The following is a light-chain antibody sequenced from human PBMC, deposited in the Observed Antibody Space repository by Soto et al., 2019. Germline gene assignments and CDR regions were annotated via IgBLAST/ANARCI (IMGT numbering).Light chain of an antibody. V-gene: IGKV1-39*01. Sequence: DIQMTQSPSSLSASVGDRVTITCRASQSISSYLNWYQQKPGKAPKLLIYAASSLQSGVPSRFSGSGSGTDFTLTISSLQPEDFATYYCQQSYNTLRTFGQGTKLEIK. CDR1: QSISSY. J-gene: IGKJ2*01. CDR3: QQSYNTLRT. CDR2: AAS.